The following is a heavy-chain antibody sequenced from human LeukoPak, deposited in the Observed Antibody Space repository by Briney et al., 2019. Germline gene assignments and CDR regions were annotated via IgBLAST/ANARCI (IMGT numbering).Heavy chain of an antibody. Sequence: ASVKVSCKASGYTLTSYGISWVRQAPGQGLEWMGWISAYNGNTNYAQKLQGRVTITTDTSTSTAYMELRSLRSDDTAVYYCARAAKGYSSSWYFDYWGQGTLVTVSS. D-gene: IGHD6-13*01. V-gene: IGHV1-18*01. CDR1: GYTLTSYG. CDR3: ARAAKGYSSSWYFDY. CDR2: ISAYNGNT. J-gene: IGHJ4*02.